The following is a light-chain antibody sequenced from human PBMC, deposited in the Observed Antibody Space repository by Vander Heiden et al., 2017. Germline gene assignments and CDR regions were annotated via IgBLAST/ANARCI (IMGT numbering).Light chain of an antibody. CDR3: QLCGTSPPPWT. Sequence: VLTQSPDTLSLSPGERATLSCRPSQSVHATSLAGYQQQPGQAPRLLVYVASMRAPGIPDRFSGSGSGTDLTLIISRLEPEDFAVYYCQLCGTSPPPWTFGPGTRVDFK. CDR1: QSVHATS. J-gene: IGKJ1*01. CDR2: VAS. V-gene: IGKV3-20*01.